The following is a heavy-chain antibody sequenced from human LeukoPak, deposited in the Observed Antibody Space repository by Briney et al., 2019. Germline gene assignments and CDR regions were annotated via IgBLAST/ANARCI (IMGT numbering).Heavy chain of an antibody. J-gene: IGHJ3*02. CDR3: ARDLRYYYGSGTGQDAFDI. V-gene: IGHV1-69*04. CDR1: GGTFSSYT. CDR2: IIPILGIA. Sequence: GASVKVSCKASGGTFSSYTISWERQAPGQGLEWMGRIIPILGIANYAQKFQGRVTITADKSTSTAYMELSSLRSEDTAVYYCARDLRYYYGSGTGQDAFDIWGQGTMVTVSS. D-gene: IGHD3-10*01.